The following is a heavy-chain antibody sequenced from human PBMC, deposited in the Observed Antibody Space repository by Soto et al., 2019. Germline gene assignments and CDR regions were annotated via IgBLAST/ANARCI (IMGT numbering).Heavy chain of an antibody. CDR2: ISSSSSYI. CDR1: GFTFSSYS. CDR3: AKDLDTAMATTYDYYGMDV. V-gene: IGHV3-21*01. J-gene: IGHJ6*02. D-gene: IGHD5-18*01. Sequence: PGGSLRLSCAASGFTFSSYSMNWVRQAPGKGLEWVSSISSSSSYIYYADSVKGRFTISRDNAKNSLYLQMNSLRAEDTAVYYCAKDLDTAMATTYDYYGMDVWGQGTTLNVSS.